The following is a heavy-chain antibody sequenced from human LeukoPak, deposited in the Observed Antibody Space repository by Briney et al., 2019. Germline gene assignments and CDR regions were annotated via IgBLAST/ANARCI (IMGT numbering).Heavy chain of an antibody. Sequence: EASVKVSCKASGYTFTSYYMHWVRQAPGQGLEWVGIINPSGGSTSYAQKFQGRVTMTRDTSTSTVYMELSSLRSEDTAVYYCARVSGGDYYDSSGYYQHFDYWGQGTLVTVSS. J-gene: IGHJ4*02. CDR3: ARVSGGDYYDSSGYYQHFDY. V-gene: IGHV1-46*01. CDR1: GYTFTSYY. D-gene: IGHD3-22*01. CDR2: INPSGGST.